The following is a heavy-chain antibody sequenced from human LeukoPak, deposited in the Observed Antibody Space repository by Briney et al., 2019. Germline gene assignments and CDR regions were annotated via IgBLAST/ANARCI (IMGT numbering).Heavy chain of an antibody. J-gene: IGHJ4*02. D-gene: IGHD2-8*01. V-gene: IGHV3-23*01. CDR2: ISGSGGST. Sequence: PGGSLRLSCAASGFTFSSYAMSWVRQAPGKGLEWVSAISGSGGSTYYADSVKGRFTISRDNSKNTVYLQMNSLRAEDTAVYYCAKGLYCTNGVCYTIGGYFDYWGQGTLVTVSS. CDR1: GFTFSSYA. CDR3: AKGLYCTNGVCYTIGGYFDY.